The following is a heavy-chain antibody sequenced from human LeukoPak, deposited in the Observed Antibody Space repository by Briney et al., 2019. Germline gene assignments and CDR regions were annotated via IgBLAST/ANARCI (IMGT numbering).Heavy chain of an antibody. V-gene: IGHV4-4*02. CDR1: GGSVTSTNW. D-gene: IGHD3-3*01. CDR3: AREGGFFRPLDY. Sequence: PSGTLSLTCGVSGGSVTSTNWWTWVRQPPGKGLEWIGEVHLDGRTNYNPSLESRLTISVDLSENHISLKLTSATAADTAVYYCAREGGFFRPLDYSGQGTLVTVSS. CDR2: VHLDGRT. J-gene: IGHJ4*02.